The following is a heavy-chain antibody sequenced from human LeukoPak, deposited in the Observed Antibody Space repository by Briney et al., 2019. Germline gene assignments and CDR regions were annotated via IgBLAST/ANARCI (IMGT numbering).Heavy chain of an antibody. CDR3: ARVPPKYCSSTSCHIDY. Sequence: SETLSLTCTVSGYSISSGYYWGWIRQPPGKGLEWIGSIYHSGSTYYNPSLKSRVTISVDTSKNQFSLKLSSVTAADTAVYYCARVPPKYCSSTSCHIDYWGQGTLVPVSS. CDR1: GYSISSGYY. CDR2: IYHSGST. J-gene: IGHJ4*02. D-gene: IGHD2-2*02. V-gene: IGHV4-38-2*02.